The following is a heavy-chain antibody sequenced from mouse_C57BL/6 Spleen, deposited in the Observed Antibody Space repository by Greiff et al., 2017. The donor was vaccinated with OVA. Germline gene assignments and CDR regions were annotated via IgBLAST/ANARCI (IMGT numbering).Heavy chain of an antibody. J-gene: IGHJ4*01. CDR2: IRLKSDNYAT. CDR3: TALGRAMDY. CDR1: GFTFSNYW. V-gene: IGHV6-3*01. Sequence: EVKLVESGGGLVQPGGSMKLSCVASGFTFSNYWMNWVRQSPEKGLEWVAQIRLKSDNYATHYAESVKGRFTISRDDSKSSVSLQMNNLRAEDTGIYCFTALGRAMDYWGQGTSVTVSS. D-gene: IGHD4-1*01.